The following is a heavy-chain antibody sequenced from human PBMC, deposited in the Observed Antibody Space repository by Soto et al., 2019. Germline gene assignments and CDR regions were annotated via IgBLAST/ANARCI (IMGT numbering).Heavy chain of an antibody. V-gene: IGHV5-51*01. J-gene: IGHJ3*02. CDR1: GYSFTSYW. CDR3: ASIQTVGGGRPLLGAFDI. CDR2: IYPGDSDT. D-gene: IGHD2-15*01. Sequence: PXESLKISCKGSGYSFTSYWIGWVRQMPGKGLEWMGIIYPGDSDTRYSPSFQGQVTISADKSISTAYLQWSSLKASDTAMYYCASIQTVGGGRPLLGAFDIWGQGTMVTVSS.